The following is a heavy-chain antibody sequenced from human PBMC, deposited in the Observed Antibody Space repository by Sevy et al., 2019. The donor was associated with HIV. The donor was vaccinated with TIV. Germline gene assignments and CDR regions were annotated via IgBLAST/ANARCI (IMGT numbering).Heavy chain of an antibody. CDR3: ASDKVEVVPVDYYYGMDV. D-gene: IGHD2-2*01. J-gene: IGHJ6*02. Sequence: GGSLRLSCAASGFTFSSYTMNWVRQAPGKGLEWVSSIISSSNSIYYADSVKGRFTISRDNAKNSLYLQMNSLRAEDTAVYYCASDKVEVVPVDYYYGMDVWGQGTTVTVSS. V-gene: IGHV3-21*01. CDR1: GFTFSSYT. CDR2: IISSSNSI.